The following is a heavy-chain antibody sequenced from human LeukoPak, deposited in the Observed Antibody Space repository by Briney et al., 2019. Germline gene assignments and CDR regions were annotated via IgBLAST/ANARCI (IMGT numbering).Heavy chain of an antibody. CDR2: IYYSGST. V-gene: IGHV4-59*05. CDR1: GGSISSYY. CDR3: ARPPSYGYYYFDY. D-gene: IGHD5-18*01. Sequence: SETLSLTCTVSGGSISSYYWSWIRQPPGKGLEWIGSIYYSGSTYYNPSLKSRVTISVDTSKNQFSLKLSSVTAADTAVYYCARPPSYGYYYFDYWGQGTLVTVSS. J-gene: IGHJ4*02.